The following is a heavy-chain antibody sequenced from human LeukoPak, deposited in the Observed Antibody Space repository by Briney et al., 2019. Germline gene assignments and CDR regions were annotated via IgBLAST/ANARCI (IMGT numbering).Heavy chain of an antibody. CDR3: ASLEMATISFDY. Sequence: VASVKVSCKASGGTFSSYAISWARQAPGRGLEWMGGIIPIFGTANYAQKFQGRVTITADESTSTAYMELSSLRSEDTAVYYCASLEMATISFDYWGQGTLVTVSS. D-gene: IGHD5-24*01. CDR2: IIPIFGTA. CDR1: GGTFSSYA. V-gene: IGHV1-69*13. J-gene: IGHJ4*02.